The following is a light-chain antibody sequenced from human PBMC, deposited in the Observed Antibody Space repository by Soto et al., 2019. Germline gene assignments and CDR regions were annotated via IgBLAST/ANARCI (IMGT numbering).Light chain of an antibody. CDR3: QQYVSWT. J-gene: IGKJ1*01. CDR2: GTS. Sequence: EIVLTQSPGTLSVSPGERATLSCRASQTISSNYLAWYQQKPGQAPSLLIYGTSSRATGIPDRFSGSGSGTYFTLTISRLEPQDSALYYCQQYVSWTFGQGTKVEIK. CDR1: QTISSNY. V-gene: IGKV3-20*01.